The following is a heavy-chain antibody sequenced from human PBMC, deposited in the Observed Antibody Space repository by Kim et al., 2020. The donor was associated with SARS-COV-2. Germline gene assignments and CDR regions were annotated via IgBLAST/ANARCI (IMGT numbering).Heavy chain of an antibody. D-gene: IGHD6-19*01. CDR1: GFTFDDYT. V-gene: IGHV3-43*01. J-gene: IGHJ6*02. CDR2: ISWDGGST. CDR3: AKDSSSGWRPYGMDV. Sequence: GGSLRLSCAASGFTFDDYTMHWVRQAPGKGLEWVSLISWDGGSTYYADSVKGRFTISRDNSKNSRYLQMNSLRTEDTALYYCAKDSSSGWRPYGMDVWGQGTTVTVSS.